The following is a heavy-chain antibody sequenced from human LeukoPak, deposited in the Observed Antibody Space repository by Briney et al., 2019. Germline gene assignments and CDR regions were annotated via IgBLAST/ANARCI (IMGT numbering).Heavy chain of an antibody. CDR3: ARGGINYADS. CDR2: ISYDGSNK. V-gene: IGHV3-30*03. D-gene: IGHD2-2*01. Sequence: GGSLRLSCAASGFTFSSYGMHWVRQAPGKGLEWVAVISYDGSNKYYADSVKGRFTISRDNSKDTLFLQMNSLRGEDTAVYYCARGGINYADSWGRGTLVTVSS. CDR1: GFTFSSYG. J-gene: IGHJ5*01.